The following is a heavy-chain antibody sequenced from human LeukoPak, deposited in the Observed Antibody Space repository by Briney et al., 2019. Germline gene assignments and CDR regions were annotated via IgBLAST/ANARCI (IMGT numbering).Heavy chain of an antibody. CDR3: ARGWRRNYGLAPGFDY. CDR1: GYTFTGYY. CDR2: INPNSGGT. D-gene: IGHD4-17*01. V-gene: IGHV1-2*02. J-gene: IGHJ4*02. Sequence: ASVKVSCKASGYTFTGYYMHWVRQAPGQGLEWMGWINPNSGGTNYAQKFQGRVTMTRDTSISTAYMELSRLRSDDTAVYYCARGWRRNYGLAPGFDYWGQGTLVTVSS.